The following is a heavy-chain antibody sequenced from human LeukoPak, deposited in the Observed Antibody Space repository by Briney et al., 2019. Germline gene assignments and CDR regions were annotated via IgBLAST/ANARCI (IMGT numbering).Heavy chain of an antibody. CDR3: ARVYQSAEYYFDY. CDR2: IYYTGST. V-gene: IGHV4-59*01. J-gene: IGHJ4*02. Sequence: SETLSLTCTVSGGSIDSYYWSWIRQPPGKGLEWIGYIYYTGSTEYHPSRKSRVTISLDTSKNQFSLKLTSVTAADTAVYYCARVYQSAEYYFDYWGQGNLVSVSS. CDR1: GGSIDSYY. D-gene: IGHD2-2*01.